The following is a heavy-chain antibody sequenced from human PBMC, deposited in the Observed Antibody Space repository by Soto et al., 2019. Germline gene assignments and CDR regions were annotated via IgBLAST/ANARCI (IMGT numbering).Heavy chain of an antibody. CDR1: GYTFTNSY. J-gene: IGHJ4*02. CDR2: LNPNGGST. Sequence: GASVKVSCKASGYTFTNSYIHWVRQAPGQGLEWMALLNPNGGSTNYAQNFQGRVTVTRDTSTSTVYMELTSLTSEDTAVYYCARHLAAGAYWGQGTLVTVSS. V-gene: IGHV1-46*01. CDR3: ARHLAAGAY. D-gene: IGHD6-13*01.